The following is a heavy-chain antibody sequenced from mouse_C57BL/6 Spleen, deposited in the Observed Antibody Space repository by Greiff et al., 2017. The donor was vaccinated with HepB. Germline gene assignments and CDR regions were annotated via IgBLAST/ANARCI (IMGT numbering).Heavy chain of an antibody. CDR2: IFPGSGST. J-gene: IGHJ1*03. CDR1: GYTFTDYY. CDR3: ARLDYYGSSYVDWYFDV. V-gene: IGHV1-75*01. Sequence: QVQLQQSGPELVKPGASVKISCKASGYTFTDYYINWVKQRPGQGLEWIGWIFPGSGSTYYNEKFKGKATLTVDKSSSTAYMLLSSLTSEDSAVYFCARLDYYGSSYVDWYFDVWGTGTTVTVSS. D-gene: IGHD1-1*01.